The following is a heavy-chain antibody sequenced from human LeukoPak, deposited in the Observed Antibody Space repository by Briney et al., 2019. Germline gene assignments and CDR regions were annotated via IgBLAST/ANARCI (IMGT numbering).Heavy chain of an antibody. CDR1: GFTFSSYS. D-gene: IGHD4-17*01. CDR2: ISFDASNK. Sequence: PGGSLRLSCAASGFTFSSYSMHWVRQAPGKGLEWVAMISFDASNKYYAASVKGRFTISRDNSENTLYLQLNSLRADDTAVYYCARNPSGDYPFDYWGQGTLVAVSS. CDR3: ARNPSGDYPFDY. V-gene: IGHV3-30*04. J-gene: IGHJ4*02.